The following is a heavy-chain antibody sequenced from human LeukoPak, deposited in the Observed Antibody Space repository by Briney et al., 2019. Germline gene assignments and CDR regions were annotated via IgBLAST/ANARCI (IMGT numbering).Heavy chain of an antibody. V-gene: IGHV4-61*02. CDR2: IYTSGST. CDR3: ARTMCGGDCYSNAYYFDY. CDR1: GGSISSGSYY. J-gene: IGHJ4*02. D-gene: IGHD2-21*02. Sequence: SETLSLTCTVSGGSISSGSYYWSWIRQPAGKGLEWIGRIYTSGSTNYNPSLKSRVTISVDTSKNQFSLKLSSATAADTAVYYCARTMCGGDCYSNAYYFDYWGQGTLVTVPS.